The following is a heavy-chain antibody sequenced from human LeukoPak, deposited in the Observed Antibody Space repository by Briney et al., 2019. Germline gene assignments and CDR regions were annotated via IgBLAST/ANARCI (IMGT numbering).Heavy chain of an antibody. D-gene: IGHD2-2*01. J-gene: IGHJ4*02. V-gene: IGHV3-11*01. CDR1: GFTFSDYY. Sequence: KPGGSLRLSCAASGFTFSDYYMSWIRQAPGKGLGWVSYISSSGSTIYYADSVKGRFTISRDNAKNSLYLQMNSLRAEDTAVYYCARDPRRYCSSTSCYSFPDGLGYWGQGTLVTVSS. CDR2: ISSSGSTI. CDR3: ARDPRRYCSSTSCYSFPDGLGY.